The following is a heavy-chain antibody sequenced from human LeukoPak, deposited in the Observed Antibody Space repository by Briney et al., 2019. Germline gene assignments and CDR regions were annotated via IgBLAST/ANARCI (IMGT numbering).Heavy chain of an antibody. CDR2: ISASGSAT. V-gene: IGHV3-23*01. D-gene: IGHD4-17*01. CDR3: AKPYGDYPGGFDY. Sequence: SGGSLRLSCAASGFIFSNYGMNWVRQAPGKGLEWVAAISASGSATSYADSVRGRFTISRDNSKNTLYLQMNSLRAEDTAVYYCAKPYGDYPGGFDYWGQGTLVTVSS. J-gene: IGHJ4*02. CDR1: GFIFSNYG.